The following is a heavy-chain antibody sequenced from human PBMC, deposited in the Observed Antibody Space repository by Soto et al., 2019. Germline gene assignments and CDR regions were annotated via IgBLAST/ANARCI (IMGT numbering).Heavy chain of an antibody. CDR1: GFTFSSYW. V-gene: IGHV3-74*03. CDR3: AKDQGSSWYEIDY. Sequence: PGGSLRLSCAASGFTFSSYWMHWVRQVPGKGLVWVSHIDSDGDTTTYADSVKGRFTISRDNSKNTLYLQMNSLRAEDTAVYYCAKDQGSSWYEIDYWGQGTLVTVSS. J-gene: IGHJ4*02. CDR2: IDSDGDTT. D-gene: IGHD6-13*01.